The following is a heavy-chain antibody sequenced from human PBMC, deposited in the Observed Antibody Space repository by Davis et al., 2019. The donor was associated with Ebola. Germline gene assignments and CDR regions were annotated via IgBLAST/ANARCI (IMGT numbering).Heavy chain of an antibody. J-gene: IGHJ4*02. CDR2: ISGSGGST. D-gene: IGHD6-6*01. V-gene: IGHV3-23*01. CDR1: GFTFSSYA. Sequence: GESLKISCAASGFTFSSYAMSWVRQAPGKGLEWVSAISGSGGSTYYADSVKGRFTISRDNSKNTLYLQMNSLRAEDTAGYYCAKDNEYLFDYWGQGTLVTVSS. CDR3: AKDNEYLFDY.